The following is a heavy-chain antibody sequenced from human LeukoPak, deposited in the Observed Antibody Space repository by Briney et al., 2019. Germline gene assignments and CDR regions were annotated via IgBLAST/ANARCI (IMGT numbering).Heavy chain of an antibody. D-gene: IGHD5-24*01. Sequence: SETLSLTCAVDAGSFSGYYWSWIRQPPGKGLEWIGEINHSGSTNYNPSLKSRVTISVDTSKNQFSLKLSSVTAADTAVYYCARTVEMATAFDIWGQGTMVTVSS. CDR2: INHSGST. CDR3: ARTVEMATAFDI. J-gene: IGHJ3*02. V-gene: IGHV4-34*01. CDR1: AGSFSGYY.